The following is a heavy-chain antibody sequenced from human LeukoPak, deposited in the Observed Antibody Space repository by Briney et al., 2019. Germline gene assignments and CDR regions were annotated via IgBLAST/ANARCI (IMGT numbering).Heavy chain of an antibody. CDR3: ATRDY. CDR2: INHSGST. CDR1: GGSISSYS. V-gene: IGHV4-34*01. J-gene: IGHJ4*02. Sequence: PSETLSLTCSVSGGSISSYSWSWIRQPPGKGLEWIGEINHSGSTNYNPSLKSRVTISVDTSKNQFSLKLTSVTAADTAVYYCATRDYWSQGNLVTVSS.